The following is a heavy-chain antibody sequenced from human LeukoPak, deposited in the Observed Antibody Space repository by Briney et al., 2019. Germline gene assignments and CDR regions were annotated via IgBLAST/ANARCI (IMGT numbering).Heavy chain of an antibody. J-gene: IGHJ4*02. CDR3: ARERTAAAGPNFDY. D-gene: IGHD6-13*01. CDR1: GGSITSYC. CDR2: IYYSGST. Sequence: SETLSLTCTVSGGSITSYCWSWIRQPPGKGLEWIGYIYYSGSTNYNPSLKSRVTISVDTSKNQFSLKLSSVTAADTAVYYCARERTAAAGPNFDYWGQGTLVTVSS. V-gene: IGHV4-59*01.